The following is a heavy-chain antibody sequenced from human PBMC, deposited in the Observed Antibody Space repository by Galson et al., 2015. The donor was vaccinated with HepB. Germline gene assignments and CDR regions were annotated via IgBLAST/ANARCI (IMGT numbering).Heavy chain of an antibody. CDR3: ASSEYSSGYLIN. CDR2: ISSSSSYT. Sequence: SLRLSCAASGFTFSNYYMSWIRQAPGKGLEWVSYISSSSSYTNYADSVKGRFTISRDNAKNSLYLQMNSLRAEDTAVYYCASSEYSSGYLINWGQGTLVTVSS. V-gene: IGHV3-11*06. D-gene: IGHD6-25*01. CDR1: GFTFSNYY. J-gene: IGHJ4*02.